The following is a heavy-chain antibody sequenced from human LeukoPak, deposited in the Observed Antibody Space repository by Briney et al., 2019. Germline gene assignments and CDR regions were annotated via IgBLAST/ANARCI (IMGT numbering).Heavy chain of an antibody. CDR1: GFTFSSYS. D-gene: IGHD6-13*01. Sequence: GGSLRLSCAASGFTFSSYSMNWVRQAPGKGLERVSSISSSSSYIYYADSVKGRFTISRDNAKNSLYLQMNSLRAEDTVVYYCARDRYSSSWYSNRYYYYGMDVWGQGTTVTVSS. CDR3: ARDRYSSSWYSNRYYYYGMDV. J-gene: IGHJ6*02. CDR2: ISSSSSYI. V-gene: IGHV3-21*01.